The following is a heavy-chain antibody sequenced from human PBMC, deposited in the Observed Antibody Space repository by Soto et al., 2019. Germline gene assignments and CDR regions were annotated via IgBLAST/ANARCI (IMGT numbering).Heavy chain of an antibody. V-gene: IGHV1-3*01. D-gene: IGHD6-19*01. CDR1: GYSFSSYA. J-gene: IGHJ6*02. CDR3: ARDGGIAVAGSEVHYYGMDV. Sequence: ASVKVSCKASGYSFSSYAMHWVRQAPGQRLEWMGWINAGNGNTKYSQKFQGRVTITRDTSASTAYMELSSLRSEDTAVYYCARDGGIAVAGSEVHYYGMDVWGQGTTVTVSS. CDR2: INAGNGNT.